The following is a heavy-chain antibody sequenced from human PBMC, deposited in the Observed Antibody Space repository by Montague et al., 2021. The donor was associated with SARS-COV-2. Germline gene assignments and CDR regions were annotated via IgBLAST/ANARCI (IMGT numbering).Heavy chain of an antibody. CDR2: IVYSGSN. D-gene: IGHD7-27*01. CDR3: ARQGGDDAFDI. Sequence: SETLSLTCTAPGGSIGASYWCWFLQPPRKGLEWIVYIVYSGSNTXNPPLGSRVTMSVDTSKNQFSLKLNSVTAADTAVYYCARQGGDDAFDIWGRGTMVTVSS. J-gene: IGHJ3*02. V-gene: IGHV4-59*01. CDR1: GGSIGASY.